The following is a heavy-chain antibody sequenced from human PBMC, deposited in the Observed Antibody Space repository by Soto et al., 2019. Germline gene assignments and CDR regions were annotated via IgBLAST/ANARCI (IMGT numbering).Heavy chain of an antibody. CDR1: GFTFSSYA. CDR2: ISSSSSTI. J-gene: IGHJ4*02. D-gene: IGHD6-6*01. Sequence: GGSLRLSCAASGFTFSSYAMNWVRQAPGKGLEWVSYISSSSSTIYYADSVKGRFTISRDNAKNSLYLQMNSLRDEDTAVYYCARPLEYSSSQSFDYWGQGTLVTVSS. V-gene: IGHV3-48*02. CDR3: ARPLEYSSSQSFDY.